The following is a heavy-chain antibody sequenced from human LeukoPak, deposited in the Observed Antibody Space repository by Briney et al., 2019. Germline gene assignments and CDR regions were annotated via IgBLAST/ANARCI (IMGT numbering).Heavy chain of an antibody. V-gene: IGHV4-59*01. CDR2: IYDSGST. CDR3: ARVNWSGYDFRGAFDI. J-gene: IGHJ3*02. Sequence: PSETLSLTCTFSGGSISSSYWSWIRQPPGKGLQYIAYIYDSGSTNYNPSLKSRVTISVDTSKKQFSLKLSSVTAADTAVYYCARVNWSGYDFRGAFDIWGQGKTVTVSS. CDR1: GGSISSSY. D-gene: IGHD5-12*01.